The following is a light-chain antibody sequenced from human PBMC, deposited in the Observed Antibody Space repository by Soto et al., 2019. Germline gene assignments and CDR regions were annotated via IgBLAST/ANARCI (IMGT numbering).Light chain of an antibody. CDR3: QQYNNWPPLT. J-gene: IGKJ4*01. CDR2: GAS. Sequence: EIVMTQSPATLSVSPGERATLSCRASQTVNSNLAWYQKKPGQAPRLLIYGASTRAPGIPARFSGSGSGTEFTLNISSLQSEDFAVYYCQQYNNWPPLTLGGGTKVDIK. V-gene: IGKV3D-15*01. CDR1: QTVNSN.